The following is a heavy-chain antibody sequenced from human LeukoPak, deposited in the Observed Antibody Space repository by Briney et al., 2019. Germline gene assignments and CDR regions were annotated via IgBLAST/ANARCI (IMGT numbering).Heavy chain of an antibody. J-gene: IGHJ4*02. D-gene: IGHD6-19*01. CDR1: GFTFSSYA. V-gene: IGHV3-23*01. CDR2: IGGGGGST. CDR3: AKHLRTSVWFFDS. Sequence: GGSLRLSCAASGFTFSSYAMSWVRQAPGKGLEWVSSIGGGGGSTFYADSVKGRFTISRDNSKNTFFLQMNSLNADDTAVYYCAKHLRTSVWFFDSWGQGTLVTVSS.